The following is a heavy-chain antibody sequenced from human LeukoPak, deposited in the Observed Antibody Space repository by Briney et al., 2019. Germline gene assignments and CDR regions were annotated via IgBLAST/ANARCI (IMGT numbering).Heavy chain of an antibody. CDR2: VYYRGRT. Sequence: SETLSLTCTVSGDSVSTDSYCWSWIRQPPGKELEWIGHVYYRGRTNYNPSLKSRVTISVDTSKNQFSLKLSSVTAADTAVYYCAKGVSAALWFGEQYYFDYWGQGTLVTVSS. V-gene: IGHV4-61*01. CDR1: GDSVSTDSYC. CDR3: AKGVSAALWFGEQYYFDY. J-gene: IGHJ4*02. D-gene: IGHD3-10*01.